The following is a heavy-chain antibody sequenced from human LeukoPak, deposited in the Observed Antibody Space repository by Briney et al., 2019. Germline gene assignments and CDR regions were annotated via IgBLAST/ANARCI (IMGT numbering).Heavy chain of an antibody. CDR2: ISYDGSNK. CDR1: GFTFSSYG. J-gene: IGHJ4*02. D-gene: IGHD3-10*01. V-gene: IGHV3-30*18. Sequence: GGSLRLSCAASGFTFSSYGMHWVRQAPGKGLEWVAVISYDGSNKYYADSVKGRFSISRDNSKNTLYLQMNSLRADDTAIYYCAKDLANDTLVRGVIPYWGQGTLVTVSS. CDR3: AKDLANDTLVRGVIPY.